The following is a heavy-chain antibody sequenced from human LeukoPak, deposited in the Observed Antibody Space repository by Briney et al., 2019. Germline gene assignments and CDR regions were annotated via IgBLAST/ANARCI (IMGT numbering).Heavy chain of an antibody. CDR2: MHNAGTT. CDR3: ARDPGGTPFDL. CDR1: GFTVRNNY. Sequence: GSLRLSCAASGFTVRNNYMSWVRQAPGRGLEWVSVMHNAGTTNYADSVKGRFFVSRDSSKNTLYLQMNTLKPEDTAVYYCARDPGGTPFDLWGQGTLVTVSS. J-gene: IGHJ5*02. V-gene: IGHV3-66*01. D-gene: IGHD4-23*01.